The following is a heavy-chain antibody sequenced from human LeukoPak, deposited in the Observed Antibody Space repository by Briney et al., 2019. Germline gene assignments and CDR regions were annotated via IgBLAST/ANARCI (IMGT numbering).Heavy chain of an antibody. CDR1: GGSISSYY. D-gene: IGHD3-22*01. V-gene: IGHV4-59*01. J-gene: IGHJ3*02. Sequence: SETLSLTRTVSGGSISSYYWSWIRQPPGKGLEWIGYIYYSGSTNYNPSLKSRVTISVDTSKNQFSLKLSSVTAAGTAVYYCARAPYYDRASGFDIWGQGTMVTVSS. CDR2: IYYSGST. CDR3: ARAPYYDRASGFDI.